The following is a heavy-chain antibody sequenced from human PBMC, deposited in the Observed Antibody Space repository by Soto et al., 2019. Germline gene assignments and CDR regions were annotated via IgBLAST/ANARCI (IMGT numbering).Heavy chain of an antibody. J-gene: IGHJ3*02. D-gene: IGHD2-21*01. CDR1: GYTFTSYY. CDR2: INPSGGST. V-gene: IGHV1-46*01. Sequence: QVQLVQSGAEVKKPGASVKVSCKASGYTFTSYYMHWVRQAPGQGLEWMGIINPSGGSTSYAQKFQGRVTMTRDTSTCTCYMELSSLRSDDTAVYYCARCYRDCYNLWRDAFDIWCQGTMVTVSS. CDR3: ARCYRDCYNLWRDAFDI.